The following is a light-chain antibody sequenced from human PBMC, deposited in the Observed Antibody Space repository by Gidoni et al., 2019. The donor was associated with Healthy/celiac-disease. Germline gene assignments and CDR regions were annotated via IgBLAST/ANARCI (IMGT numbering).Light chain of an antibody. CDR3: QQYGSSPMCS. V-gene: IGKV3-20*01. CDR2: GAS. Sequence: GASSRATGIPDRCSGSGSGTDFTLTISRLEPEDFAVYYCQQYGSSPMCSFXQXTKLXIK. J-gene: IGKJ2*04.